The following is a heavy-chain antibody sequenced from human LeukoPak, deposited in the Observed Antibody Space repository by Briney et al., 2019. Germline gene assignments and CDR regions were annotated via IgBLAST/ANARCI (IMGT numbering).Heavy chain of an antibody. CDR2: ISSSGSTL. CDR3: ASNLLGSPDYYYYGMDV. CDR1: GFTFSSYE. J-gene: IGHJ6*02. D-gene: IGHD2-15*01. V-gene: IGHV3-48*03. Sequence: GGSLRLSCAASGFTFSSYEMNWVRQAPGKGLEWVSYISSSGSTLYYADSVKGRFTISRDNAKNSLYLQMNSLRAEDTAVYYCASNLLGSPDYYYYGMDVWGQGTTVTVSS.